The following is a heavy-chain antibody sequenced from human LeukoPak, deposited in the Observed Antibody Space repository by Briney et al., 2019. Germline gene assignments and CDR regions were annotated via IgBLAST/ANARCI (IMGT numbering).Heavy chain of an antibody. Sequence: PSETLSLTCAVYGESFSTYYWGWIRQPPGKGLEWIGSIYYSGSTYYNPSLKSRVTISVDTSKNQFSLKLSSVTAADTAVYYCARGGTMVRGPRSGMDVWGQGTTVTVSS. CDR2: IYYSGST. CDR3: ARGGTMVRGPRSGMDV. J-gene: IGHJ6*02. CDR1: GESFSTYY. D-gene: IGHD3-10*01. V-gene: IGHV4-39*01.